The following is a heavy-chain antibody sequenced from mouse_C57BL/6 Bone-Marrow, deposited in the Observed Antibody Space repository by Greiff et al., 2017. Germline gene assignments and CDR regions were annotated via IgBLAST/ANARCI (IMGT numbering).Heavy chain of an antibody. CDR2: IYPRSGNT. CDR3: AREGTVVATHLYFDV. D-gene: IGHD1-1*01. J-gene: IGHJ1*03. CDR1: GYTFTSYG. V-gene: IGHV1-81*01. Sequence: QVQLQQSGAELARPGASVQLSCKASGYTFTSYGISWVKQRTGQSLEWIGEIYPRSGNTYYNAKFKGKATLTADKSSSTAYMELRSLTSEDSAVYCCAREGTVVATHLYFDVWGTGTTVTVSS.